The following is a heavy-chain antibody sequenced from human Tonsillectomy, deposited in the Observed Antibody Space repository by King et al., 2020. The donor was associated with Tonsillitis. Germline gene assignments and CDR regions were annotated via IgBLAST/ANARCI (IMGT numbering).Heavy chain of an antibody. CDR1: GYTFTNYG. V-gene: IGHV1-18*01. D-gene: IGHD6-13*01. J-gene: IGHJ4*02. CDR2: ISAYNGDT. Sequence: QLVQSGAEVKKPGASVKVSCKASGYTFTNYGISWVRQAHGQGPEWMGWISAYNGDTKFAQNLQGRVTMTTDTSTSTAFMELRSLRSDDTALYYCARSGSYSSTWNYFEYWGQGTLVTVSS. CDR3: ARSGSYSSTWNYFEY.